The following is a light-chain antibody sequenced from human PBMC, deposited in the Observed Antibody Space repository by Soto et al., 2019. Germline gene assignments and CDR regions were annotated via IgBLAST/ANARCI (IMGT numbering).Light chain of an antibody. Sequence: QTVVTQEPSLTESPGGTVTLTCASSTGAVTSGHYANWLQQKPGQAPRALIYSTDTKHSWTPARFSGSLLGGKAALTLSGVRPEDEADYYCLLYYGGAVIFGGGTKLTVL. J-gene: IGLJ2*01. CDR2: STD. CDR1: TGAVTSGHY. V-gene: IGLV7-43*01. CDR3: LLYYGGAVI.